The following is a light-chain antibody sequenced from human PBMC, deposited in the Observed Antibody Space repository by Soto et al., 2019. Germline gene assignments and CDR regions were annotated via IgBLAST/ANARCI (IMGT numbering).Light chain of an antibody. CDR3: FSFTTTSTHV. V-gene: IGLV2-14*01. CDR1: SSDIGAYDY. Sequence: QSALTQPASLSGSPGQSITISCTGTSSDIGAYDYVSWFQQHPGKAPKLMISEVNNRPSGVSNRFSCSKSGNTAYLTISGLQVEDEAEDFCFSFTTTSTHVFGTGTKLTVL. CDR2: EVN. J-gene: IGLJ1*01.